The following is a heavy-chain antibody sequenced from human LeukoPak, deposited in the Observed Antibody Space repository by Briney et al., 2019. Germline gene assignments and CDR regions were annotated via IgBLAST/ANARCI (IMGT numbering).Heavy chain of an antibody. CDR1: GGSISSYY. CDR3: ARGRGWFDP. V-gene: IGHV4-59*01. Sequence: PSETLSLTCTVSGGSISSYYWSWIRPPPGKGLEWIGYIYYSGSTNYNPSLKSRVTISVDTSKNQFSLKLSSVTAADTAVYYCARGRGWFDPWGQGTLVTVSS. J-gene: IGHJ5*02. CDR2: IYYSGST.